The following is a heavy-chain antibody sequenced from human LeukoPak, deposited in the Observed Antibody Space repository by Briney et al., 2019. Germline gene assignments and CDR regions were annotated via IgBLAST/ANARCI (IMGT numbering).Heavy chain of an antibody. V-gene: IGHV4-4*07. D-gene: IGHD2-15*01. Sequence: SETLSLTCTVSGGSISTYYWSWIRQPAGKGLEWIGRIYTSGSTNYNPSLKNRVTISIDKSKSQFSLRLSSVTAADTAVYYCARGFCSGGSCYLFDSWGQGTLVTVSS. CDR1: GGSISTYY. J-gene: IGHJ4*02. CDR3: ARGFCSGGSCYLFDS. CDR2: IYTSGST.